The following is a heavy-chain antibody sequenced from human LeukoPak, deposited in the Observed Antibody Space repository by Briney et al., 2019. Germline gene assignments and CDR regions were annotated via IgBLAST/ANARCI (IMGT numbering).Heavy chain of an antibody. CDR2: IYYSGST. CDR1: GGSISSYY. J-gene: IGHJ4*02. CDR3: ATFTYVWGSYRFDY. V-gene: IGHV4-59*01. D-gene: IGHD3-16*02. Sequence: PSETLSLTCTVSGGSISSYYWSWIRQPPGKGLEWIGYIYYSGSTNYNPSLKSRVTISVDTFKNQFSLKLSSVTAADTAVYYCATFTYVWGSYRFDYWGQGTLVTVSS.